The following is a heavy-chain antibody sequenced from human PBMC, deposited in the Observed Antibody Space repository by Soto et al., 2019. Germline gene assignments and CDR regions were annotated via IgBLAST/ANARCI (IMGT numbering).Heavy chain of an antibody. CDR1: GFTFSSYA. CDR2: IIPIFGTA. CDR3: ASAPSSGSRFYYYGMDV. V-gene: IGHV1-69*13. Sequence: SVKVSCKASGFTFSSYAISWVRQAPGQGLEWMGGIIPIFGTANYAQKFQGRVTITADESTSTAYMELSSLRSEDTAVYYCASAPSSGSRFYYYGMDVWAKGPRSPSP. J-gene: IGHJ6*02. D-gene: IGHD3-10*01.